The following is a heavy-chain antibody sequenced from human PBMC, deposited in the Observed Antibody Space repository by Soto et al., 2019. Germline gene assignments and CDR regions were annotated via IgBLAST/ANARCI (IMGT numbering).Heavy chain of an antibody. V-gene: IGHV4-59*13. J-gene: IGHJ4*02. Sequence: KPSETLSLTGTVSGGSISGYDCSWIRQSPGKGLECIGYIYPGGSTNYNPSLKSRVTTSVDTSKSQFSLKLSSVIAADTAVYYCARGIGDVHFEDWGQGNVGTVS. CDR2: IYPGGST. D-gene: IGHD3-16*01. CDR3: ARGIGDVHFED. CDR1: GGSISGYD.